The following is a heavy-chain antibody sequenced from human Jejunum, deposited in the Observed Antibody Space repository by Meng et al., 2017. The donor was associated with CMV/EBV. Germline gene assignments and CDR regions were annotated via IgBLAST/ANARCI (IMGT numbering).Heavy chain of an antibody. CDR1: GGPISGYY. D-gene: IGHD3-16*01. J-gene: IGHJ5*02. CDR3: ARECVGEAYDCQWNYWFDP. Sequence: VRLHEAGPGLVRSSETLSLTCSVSGGPISGYYWSWVRQPAGKRLEWIGRFHPGGTTNYNPSLENRITVSVDSSKNQFFLKLTSVTAADTAIYYCARECVGEAYDCQWNYWFDPWGRGTLVTVSS. CDR2: FHPGGTT. V-gene: IGHV4-4*07.